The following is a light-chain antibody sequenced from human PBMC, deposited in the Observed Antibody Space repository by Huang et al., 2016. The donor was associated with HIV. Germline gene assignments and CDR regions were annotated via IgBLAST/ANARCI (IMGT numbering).Light chain of an antibody. CDR1: QTVRNDY. CDR2: AAS. CDR3: QQYALSPWT. J-gene: IGKJ1*01. Sequence: EIVLTQSPGTLSLSPGQRLTLSCRASQTVRNDYLAWYQQKPGQSPRLLIYAASTRAAGIPDRFSGSGSATDFILTVSRLEPEDSAVYYCQQYALSPWTFGRGTKVEI. V-gene: IGKV3-20*01.